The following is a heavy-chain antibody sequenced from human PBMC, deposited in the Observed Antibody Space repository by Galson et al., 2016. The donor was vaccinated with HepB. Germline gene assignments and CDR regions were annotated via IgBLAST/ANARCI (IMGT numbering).Heavy chain of an antibody. D-gene: IGHD6-13*01. CDR2: ISGSGANT. CDR1: GFTSSSYW. V-gene: IGHV3-23*01. CDR3: ARYSNSWAPFDY. J-gene: IGHJ4*02. Sequence: SLRLSCAASGFTSSSYWMHWARQAPGKGLVWVSGISGSGANTYYANAVKGRFTISRDNSNNTLYLQVNSLRAEDTALYFCARYSNSWAPFDYWGQGSLVTVSS.